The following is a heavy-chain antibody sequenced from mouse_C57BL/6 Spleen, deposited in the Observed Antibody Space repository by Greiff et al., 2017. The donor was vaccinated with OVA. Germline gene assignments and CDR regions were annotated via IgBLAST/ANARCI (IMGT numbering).Heavy chain of an antibody. CDR3: ARRDSTTDWYFDY. J-gene: IGHJ1*03. CDR2: IDPSDSYT. CDR1: GYTFTSYW. D-gene: IGHD1-1*01. V-gene: IGHV1-50*01. Sequence: QVQLQQPGAELVKPGASVKLSCKASGYTFTSYWMQWVNQRPGQGLEWIGEIDPSDSYTNYDQKFKGKATLTVDTSSSTAYMQLSSLTSEDSTVYYCARRDSTTDWYFDYWGTGTTVTVSS.